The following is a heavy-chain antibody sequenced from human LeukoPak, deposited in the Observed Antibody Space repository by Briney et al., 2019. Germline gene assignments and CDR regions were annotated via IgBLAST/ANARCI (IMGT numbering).Heavy chain of an antibody. CDR3: ARERYYYDSSGHDAFDI. CDR2: ISSSSSYI. J-gene: IGHJ3*02. V-gene: IGHV3-21*04. CDR1: GFTFSSYS. D-gene: IGHD3-22*01. Sequence: PGGSLRLSCAASGFTFSSYSMNWVRQAPGKGLEWVSSISSSSSYIYYADSVKGRFTISRDNAKNSLYLQMNSLRAEDTALYYCARERYYYDSSGHDAFDIWGQGTMVTVSS.